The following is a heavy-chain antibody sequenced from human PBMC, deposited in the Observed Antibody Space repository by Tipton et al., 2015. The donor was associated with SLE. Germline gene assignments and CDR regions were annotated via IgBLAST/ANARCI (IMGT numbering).Heavy chain of an antibody. Sequence: TLSLTCTVSGGSVSSSSYYWGWFRHPPGKGLEWIGSIYFSGGTYYNPSLKSRVTGSVETSKNEVSLKLNSVTASDTAVYYCVSGVGNTGRFHYWGQGALVTVSS. J-gene: IGHJ4*02. CDR3: VSGVGNTGRFHY. V-gene: IGHV4-39*07. D-gene: IGHD1-14*01. CDR2: IYFSGGT. CDR1: GGSVSSSSYY.